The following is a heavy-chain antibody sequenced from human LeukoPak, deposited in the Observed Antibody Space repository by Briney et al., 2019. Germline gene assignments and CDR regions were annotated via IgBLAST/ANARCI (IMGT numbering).Heavy chain of an antibody. CDR1: GGSISSYY. V-gene: IGHV4-59*08. CDR2: IYYSGST. Sequence: PSETLSLTCTVSGGSISSYYWSWIRQPPGKGLEWIGYIYYSGSTNYNPSLKSRVTISVDTSKNQFSLKLSSVTAADTAVYYCARHVSGIYYSQFDYWGQRTLVTVSS. J-gene: IGHJ4*02. D-gene: IGHD3-10*01. CDR3: ARHVSGIYYSQFDY.